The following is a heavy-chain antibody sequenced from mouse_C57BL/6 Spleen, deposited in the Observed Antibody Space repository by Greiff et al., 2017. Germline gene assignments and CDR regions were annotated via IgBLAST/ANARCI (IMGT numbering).Heavy chain of an antibody. CDR2: IDPSDSYT. V-gene: IGHV1-59*01. J-gene: IGHJ3*01. CDR1: GYTFTSYW. D-gene: IGHD4-1*01. Sequence: VQLQQPGAELVRPGTSVKLSCKASGYTFTSYWMHWVKQRPGQGLEWIGVIDPSDSYTNYNQKFKGKATLTVDTSSSTAYMQLSSLTSEDSAVYYCARANLKLGGGFAYWGQGTLVTVSA. CDR3: ARANLKLGGGFAY.